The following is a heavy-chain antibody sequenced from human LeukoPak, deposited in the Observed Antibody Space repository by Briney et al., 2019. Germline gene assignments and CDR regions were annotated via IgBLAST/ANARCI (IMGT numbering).Heavy chain of an antibody. J-gene: IGHJ4*02. Sequence: SETLSLTCTVSGGSIGSYYWSWIRQPPGKGLEWIGYIYYSGSTNYNPSLKSRVTISVDTSKNQFSLKLSSVTAADTAVYHCARVQAYSTVFDYWGQGTLVTVSS. V-gene: IGHV4-59*01. CDR3: ARVQAYSTVFDY. CDR1: GGSIGSYY. CDR2: IYYSGST. D-gene: IGHD4-11*01.